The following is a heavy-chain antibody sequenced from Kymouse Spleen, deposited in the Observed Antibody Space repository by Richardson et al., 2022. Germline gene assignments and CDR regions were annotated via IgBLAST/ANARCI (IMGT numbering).Heavy chain of an antibody. CDR3: ARGYCSGGSCYSGYFDY. J-gene: IGHJ4*02. Sequence: EVQLVESGGGLIQPGGSLRLSCAASGFTVSSNYMSWVRQAPGKGLEWVSVIYSGGSTYYADSVKGRFTISRDNSKNTLYLQMNSLRAEDTAVYYCARGYCSGGSCYSGYFDYWGQGTLVTVSS. D-gene: IGHD2-15*01. CDR1: GFTVSSNY. V-gene: IGHV3-53*01. CDR2: IYSGGST.